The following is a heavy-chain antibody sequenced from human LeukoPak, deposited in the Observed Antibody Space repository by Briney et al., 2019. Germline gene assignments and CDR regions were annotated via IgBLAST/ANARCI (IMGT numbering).Heavy chain of an antibody. CDR3: ARGWLHYYSYYYMDV. CDR1: GGSIIGSY. D-gene: IGHD5-12*01. J-gene: IGHJ6*03. Sequence: SETLSLTCTVSGGSIIGSYWTWIRQSPGGDLQYIGYIYNTIDVDYSPSLQRRVTISIDMSRSRFSLRLNSVAAADTAVYYCARGWLHYYSYYYMDVWGKGTTVTVSS. CDR2: IYNTIDV. V-gene: IGHV4-59*01.